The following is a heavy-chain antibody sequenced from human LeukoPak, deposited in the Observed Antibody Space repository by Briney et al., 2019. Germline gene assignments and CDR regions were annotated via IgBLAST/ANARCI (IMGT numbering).Heavy chain of an antibody. CDR2: ISYDGSNK. Sequence: GGSLRLSCAASGFTFSSYGMHWARQAPGKGLEWVAVISYDGSNKYYAGSVKGRFTISRGNSMNTLYLQMNSLRAEDTAVYYCAKDLEGSPPLPFDPWGQGTLVTVSS. V-gene: IGHV3-30*18. D-gene: IGHD2-15*01. CDR3: AKDLEGSPPLPFDP. CDR1: GFTFSSYG. J-gene: IGHJ5*02.